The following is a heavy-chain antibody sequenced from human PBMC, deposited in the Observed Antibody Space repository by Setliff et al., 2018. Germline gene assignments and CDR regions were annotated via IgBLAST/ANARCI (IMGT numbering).Heavy chain of an antibody. V-gene: IGHV4-34*08. J-gene: IGHJ4*02. CDR1: GFTFSSYW. CDR3: TVYNTGSSKDHY. CDR2: INHSGST. Sequence: SETLSLRLSCAASGFTFSSYWMSWVRQPPGKGLEWIGEINHSGSTNYNPSLKSRVTISVDTSKNQFSLKLSSVTATDTALYYCTVYNTGSSKDHYWGQGTPVTVSS. D-gene: IGHD2-8*02.